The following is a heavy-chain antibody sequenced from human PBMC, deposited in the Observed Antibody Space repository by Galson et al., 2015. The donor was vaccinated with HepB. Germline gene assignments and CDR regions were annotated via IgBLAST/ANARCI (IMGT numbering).Heavy chain of an antibody. CDR2: IWYDGSNK. CDR3: ARVMVRGSNWFDP. J-gene: IGHJ5*02. D-gene: IGHD3-10*01. V-gene: IGHV3-33*08. Sequence: SLRLSCAASGFTFSSYGMHWVRQAPGKGLEWVAVIWYDGSNKYYADSVKGRFTISRDNSKNTLYLQINSLRAEDTAVYYCARVMVRGSNWFDPWGQGTLVTVSS. CDR1: GFTFSSYG.